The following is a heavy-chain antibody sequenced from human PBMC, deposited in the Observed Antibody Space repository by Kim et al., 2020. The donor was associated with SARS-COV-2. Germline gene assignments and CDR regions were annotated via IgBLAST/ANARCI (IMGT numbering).Heavy chain of an antibody. J-gene: IGHJ4*02. V-gene: IGHV3-23*01. CDR3: ATEAKSIPLAEFYC. D-gene: IGHD6-19*01. CDR1: GFIFSSHA. Sequence: GGSLRLSCAASGFIFSSHAMTWVRQAPGKGLEWVSSISGSGGNTYYADSVKGRFTISRDNSKNALFLQMNSLRAEDTALYYCATEAKSIPLAEFYCWGQG. CDR2: ISGSGGNT.